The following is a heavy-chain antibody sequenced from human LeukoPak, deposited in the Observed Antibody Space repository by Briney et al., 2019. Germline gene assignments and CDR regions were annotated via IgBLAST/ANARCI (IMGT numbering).Heavy chain of an antibody. CDR3: ARGQSYYYDSSGYSGFDY. CDR2: ISSSGSTI. J-gene: IGHJ4*02. CDR1: EFTFSSYE. V-gene: IGHV3-48*03. D-gene: IGHD3-22*01. Sequence: PGGSLRLSCAASEFTFSSYEMNWVRQAPGKGLEWVSYISSSGSTIYSADSVKGRFTISRDNAKNSLYLQMNSLRAEDTAVYYCARGQSYYYDSSGYSGFDYWGQGTLVTVSS.